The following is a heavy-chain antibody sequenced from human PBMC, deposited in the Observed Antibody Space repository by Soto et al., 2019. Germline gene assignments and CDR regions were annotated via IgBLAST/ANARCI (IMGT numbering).Heavy chain of an antibody. CDR1: GLTFNSYA. D-gene: IGHD3-10*01. Sequence: SGGSLRLSCAAAGLTFNSYAMSWVRQAPGKGLEWVAAISDSSGSTIYYADSVKGRFTISRDNAKNSLYRQMNSLRAEDTAVYYCGREKNYYGSGSCYSENPAWGQGTLVTVSS. CDR3: GREKNYYGSGSCYSENPA. V-gene: IGHV3-21*04. J-gene: IGHJ5*02. CDR2: ISDSSGSTI.